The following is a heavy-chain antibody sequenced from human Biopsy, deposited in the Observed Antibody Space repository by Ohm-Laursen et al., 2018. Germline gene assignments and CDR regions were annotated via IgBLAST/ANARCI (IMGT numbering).Heavy chain of an antibody. J-gene: IGHJ4*02. CDR1: GGSFTGFF. V-gene: IGHV4-34*01. Sequence: SQTLSLTCAVYGGSFTGFFLGWVPPPPGEGVGWVGEINHSGSTNYNPSLKSRVTISVDTSKNQFSLKLSSVTAADTAVYYCARGRLRAVARFDYWGQGTLVTVSS. CDR2: INHSGST. CDR3: ARGRLRAVARFDY. D-gene: IGHD6-19*01.